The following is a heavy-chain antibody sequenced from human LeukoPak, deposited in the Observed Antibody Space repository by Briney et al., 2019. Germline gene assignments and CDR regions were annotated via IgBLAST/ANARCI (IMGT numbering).Heavy chain of an antibody. CDR2: IRQDGDTK. CDR1: GFPFSSYW. Sequence: GGSLRLSCVASGFPFSSYWMTWVRQAPGKGLEWVANIRQDGDTKYYVDSVKGRFTISRDNAMNSLYLQMNSLRAEDTAIYYCARSLPYGTTWYGRSDFWGQGTLVTVSS. CDR3: ARSLPYGTTWYGRSDF. D-gene: IGHD6-13*01. V-gene: IGHV3-7*03. J-gene: IGHJ4*02.